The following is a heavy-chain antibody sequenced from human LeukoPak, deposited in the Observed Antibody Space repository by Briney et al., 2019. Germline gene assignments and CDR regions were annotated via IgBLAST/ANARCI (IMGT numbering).Heavy chain of an antibody. V-gene: IGHV4-31*03. J-gene: IGHJ4*02. D-gene: IGHD2-15*01. CDR2: IYYSGST. Sequence: RASQTLSLACTVSGGSISSGGYYWSWIRQHPGKGLEWIGYIYYSGSTYYNPSLKSRVTISVDTSKNQFSLKLSSVTAADTAVYYCARDLGGDCSGGSCYSGSDPWGQGTLVTVSS. CDR3: ARDLGGDCSGGSCYSGSDP. CDR1: GGSISSGGYY.